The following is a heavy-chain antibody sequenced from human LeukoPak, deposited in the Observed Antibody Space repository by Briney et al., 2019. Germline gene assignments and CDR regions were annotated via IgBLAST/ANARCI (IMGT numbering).Heavy chain of an antibody. D-gene: IGHD2-2*01. CDR1: GFTFSSYG. J-gene: IGHJ6*03. Sequence: GGSLRLSCAASGFTFSSYGMHWVRQAPGKGLEWVAFIRYDGSNKYYADSVKGRFTISRDNSKNTLYLQMNSLRAEDKAVYYCAKDMIVVVPAHLYYYYYYYMDVWGKGTTVTVSS. CDR3: AKDMIVVVPAHLYYYYYYYMDV. V-gene: IGHV3-30*02. CDR2: IRYDGSNK.